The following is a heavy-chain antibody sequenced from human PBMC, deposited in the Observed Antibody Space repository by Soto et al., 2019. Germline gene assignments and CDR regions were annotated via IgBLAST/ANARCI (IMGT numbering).Heavy chain of an antibody. CDR2: IIPIFGTA. Sequence: GASVKVSCKASGGTFSSYAISWVRQAPGQGLEWMGGIIPIFGTANYAQKFQGRVTITADESTSTAYMELSSLRSEDTAVYYCASKRYCTNGVCYPDYWGQGNLVNVS. D-gene: IGHD2-8*01. CDR3: ASKRYCTNGVCYPDY. CDR1: GGTFSSYA. V-gene: IGHV1-69*13. J-gene: IGHJ4*02.